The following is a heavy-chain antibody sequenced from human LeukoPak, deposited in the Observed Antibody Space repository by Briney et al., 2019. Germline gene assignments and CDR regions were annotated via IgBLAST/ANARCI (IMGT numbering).Heavy chain of an antibody. CDR3: AKDAAGPEY. D-gene: IGHD6-13*01. Sequence: PGGSLRLSCAVSGLTFSSYAMSWVRQAPGKGLEWVSAISGSGTSTYYADSVKGRFIISRDNSRNTLYLQMNSLRAEDTAVYYCAKDAAGPEYWGQGTLVTVSS. CDR2: ISGSGTST. J-gene: IGHJ4*02. V-gene: IGHV3-23*01. CDR1: GLTFSSYA.